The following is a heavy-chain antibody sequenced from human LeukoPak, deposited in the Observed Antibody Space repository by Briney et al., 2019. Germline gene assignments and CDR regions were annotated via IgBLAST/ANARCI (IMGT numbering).Heavy chain of an antibody. J-gene: IGHJ4*02. V-gene: IGHV3-7*01. CDR1: GFTFSNYW. CDR2: IKQDESEK. D-gene: IGHD2-2*01. CDR3: ARALDSSSSRYQAFEE. Sequence: PGGSLRLSCSASGFTFSNYWRSWVRQAPGKGLEWVANIKQDESEKYYVDSVKGRFTIPRDNAKSSLYLQMNSLRAEDTAVYYCARALDSSSSRYQAFEEWGQGTLVTVSS.